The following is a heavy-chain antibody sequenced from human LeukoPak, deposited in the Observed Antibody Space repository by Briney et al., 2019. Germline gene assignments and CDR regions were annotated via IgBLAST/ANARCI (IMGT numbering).Heavy chain of an antibody. D-gene: IGHD6-19*01. V-gene: IGHV1-18*01. CDR2: ISASNGNT. CDR3: ARTTCSSGWPYFDY. J-gene: IGHJ4*02. Sequence: ASVKVSCKASGYTFTIYGISWVRQAPGQGLEWMGWISASNGNTNYAQKVQGRVTMTTDTSTSTVYMELRSLRSDDTAVYYCARTTCSSGWPYFDYWGQGTLVTVSS. CDR1: GYTFTIYG.